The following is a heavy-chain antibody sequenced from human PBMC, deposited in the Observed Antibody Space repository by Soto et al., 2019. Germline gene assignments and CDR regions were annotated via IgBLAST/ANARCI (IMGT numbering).Heavy chain of an antibody. Sequence: SVKVSCNSCGSTFSSYAISLVRQAPVQGLEWMGRLIPSFGTANYSQKCQGRVTITADESTSTAYMELSSLRSEDTAVYYCARQGSSWYRYYYYYYGMDVWGQGTPVTVSS. D-gene: IGHD6-13*01. CDR1: GSTFSSYA. V-gene: IGHV1-69*01. J-gene: IGHJ6*01. CDR3: ARQGSSWYRYYYYYYGMDV. CDR2: LIPSFGTA.